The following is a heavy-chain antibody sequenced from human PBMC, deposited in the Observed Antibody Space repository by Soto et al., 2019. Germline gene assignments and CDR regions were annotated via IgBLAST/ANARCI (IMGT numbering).Heavy chain of an antibody. D-gene: IGHD1-20*01. CDR1: GGTFSSYA. CDR3: ACKLVTGTAYYYYGMDV. CDR2: IIPIFGTA. J-gene: IGHJ6*02. V-gene: IGHV1-69*01. Sequence: QVQLVQSGAEVKKPGSSVKVSCKASGGTFSSYAISWVRQAPGQGLEWMGGIIPIFGTANYAQKFQGRVTITADESTSSAYMELSSLRSEDTAVYYCACKLVTGTAYYYYGMDVWGQGTTVTVSS.